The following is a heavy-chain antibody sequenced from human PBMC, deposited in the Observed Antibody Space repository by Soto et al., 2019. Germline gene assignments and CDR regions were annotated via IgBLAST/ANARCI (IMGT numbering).Heavy chain of an antibody. Sequence: SEALSLTFTVSGGSIISGDYYWSWIRQPPGEGVEWIVYIYYSGSTYYNPSLKSRVTISVDTSKNQFSLKLSSVTAADTAVYYCAREVRRGGYDYYYYYGMDVWGQGTTVTVSS. CDR1: GGSIISGDYY. D-gene: IGHD5-12*01. J-gene: IGHJ6*02. V-gene: IGHV4-30-4*01. CDR3: AREVRRGGYDYYYYYGMDV. CDR2: IYYSGST.